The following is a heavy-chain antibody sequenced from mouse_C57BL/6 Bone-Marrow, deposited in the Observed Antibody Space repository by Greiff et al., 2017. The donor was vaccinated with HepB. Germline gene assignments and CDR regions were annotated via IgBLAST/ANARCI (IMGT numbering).Heavy chain of an antibody. D-gene: IGHD1-1*01. Sequence: QVQLQQSGAELMKPGASVKLSCKATGYTFTGYWIEWVKQRPGHGLEWIGEILPGSGSTNYNEKFKGKATFTADTSSNTAYMQLSSLTTEDSAIYYCALRSPHYYGSSYYAMDYWGQGTSVTVSS. CDR2: ILPGSGST. CDR3: ALRSPHYYGSSYYAMDY. CDR1: GYTFTGYW. V-gene: IGHV1-9*01. J-gene: IGHJ4*01.